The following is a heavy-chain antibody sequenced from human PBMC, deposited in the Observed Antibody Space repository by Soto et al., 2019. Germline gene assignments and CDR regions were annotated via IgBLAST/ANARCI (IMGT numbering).Heavy chain of an antibody. CDR2: INHSGST. CDR3: ARDRRGNMVRGVIRPYYYGMDV. D-gene: IGHD3-10*01. J-gene: IGHJ6*02. CDR1: GGSFSGYY. Sequence: SETLSLTCAVYGGSFSGYYWSWIRQPPGKGLEWIGEINHSGSTNYNPSLKSRVTISVDTSKNQFSLKLSSVSAADTAVYYCARDRRGNMVRGVIRPYYYGMDVWGQGTTVTVSS. V-gene: IGHV4-34*01.